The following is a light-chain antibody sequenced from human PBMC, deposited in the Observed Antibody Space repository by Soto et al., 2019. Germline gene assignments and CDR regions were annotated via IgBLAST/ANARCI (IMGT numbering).Light chain of an antibody. J-gene: IGKJ4*01. Sequence: DIQMTQSPTSLSASVVDTVTISFRARHRIDKYLNWYQQIPGKAPKVLICVSSSLLTGVPSRYSGSGSGTDFTLTINTLQVEDFAIYFCQQSFLTPITYGGVSSV. V-gene: IGKV1-39*01. CDR3: QQSFLTPIT. CDR2: VSS. CDR1: HRIDKY.